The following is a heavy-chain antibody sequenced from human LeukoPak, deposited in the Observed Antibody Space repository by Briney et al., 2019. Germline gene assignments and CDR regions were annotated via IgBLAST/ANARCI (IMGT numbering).Heavy chain of an antibody. CDR2: ISGSGVTM. J-gene: IGHJ4*02. D-gene: IGHD6-19*01. CDR3: AREDIRLDYFDY. CDR1: GFTFDDYE. Sequence: PGGSLRLSCAASGFTFDDYEMNWVRQAPGRGLEWVSYISGSGVTMYYADSVKGRFTISRDDAKNSLYLQMNSLRAEDTAVYYCAREDIRLDYFDYWGQGTLVTVSS. V-gene: IGHV3-48*03.